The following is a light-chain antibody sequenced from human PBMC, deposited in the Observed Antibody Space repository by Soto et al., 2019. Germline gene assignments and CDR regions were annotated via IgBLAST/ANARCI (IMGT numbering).Light chain of an antibody. Sequence: EIVLTQSPATLSLSPGERATLSCRASQSVSSYLAWYQQKPGQAPRLLIYDASNRATGIPARFSGSGSGTDFTLTISSLEPEDFAVHYCQQRSNWPPWYTFGQGTKLEIK. J-gene: IGKJ2*01. CDR2: DAS. CDR1: QSVSSY. V-gene: IGKV3-11*01. CDR3: QQRSNWPPWYT.